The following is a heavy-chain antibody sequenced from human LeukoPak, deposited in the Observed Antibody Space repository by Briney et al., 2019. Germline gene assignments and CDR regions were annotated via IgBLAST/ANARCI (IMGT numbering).Heavy chain of an antibody. Sequence: GGSLRLSCAGSGFTFSNYAMTWVRQAPGKGLEWVSTISSSGDATYSADSVKGRFSISRDNSKSTLYLQMNNLRADDTAVYYCAKAPPYKPYFDYWGQGILVTVSS. CDR2: ISSSGDAT. J-gene: IGHJ4*02. CDR3: AKAPPYKPYFDY. V-gene: IGHV3-23*01. D-gene: IGHD1-1*01. CDR1: GFTFSNYA.